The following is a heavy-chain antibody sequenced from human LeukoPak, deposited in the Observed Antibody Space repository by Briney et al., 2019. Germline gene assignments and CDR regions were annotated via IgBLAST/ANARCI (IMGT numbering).Heavy chain of an antibody. Sequence: PGGSLRLSCAASGFTFSSYGMHWVRQAPGKGLEWVSAISGSGGSTYYADSVKGRFTISRDNSKNTLYLQMNSLRAEDTAVYFCAKVRDSSSWYLDYWGQGTLVTVSS. D-gene: IGHD6-13*01. V-gene: IGHV3-23*01. J-gene: IGHJ4*02. CDR1: GFTFSSYG. CDR2: ISGSGGST. CDR3: AKVRDSSSWYLDY.